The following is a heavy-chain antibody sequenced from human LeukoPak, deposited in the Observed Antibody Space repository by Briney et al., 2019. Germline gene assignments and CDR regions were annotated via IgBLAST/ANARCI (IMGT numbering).Heavy chain of an antibody. CDR3: ARDATGRIAYGWFDP. Sequence: AGGSLRLSCAASGFTFSSYGMHWVRQAPGKGLEWVAVIWYDGSNKYYADSVKGRFTISRDNSKNTLYLQMNSLRAEDTAVYYCARDATGRIAYGWFDPWGQGTLVTVSS. V-gene: IGHV3-33*01. CDR2: IWYDGSNK. CDR1: GFTFSSYG. J-gene: IGHJ5*02. D-gene: IGHD6-13*01.